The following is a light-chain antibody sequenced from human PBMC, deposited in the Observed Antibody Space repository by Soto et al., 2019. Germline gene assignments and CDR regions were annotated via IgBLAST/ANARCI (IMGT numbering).Light chain of an antibody. V-gene: IGKV1-5*03. Sequence: DIQMTQSPSTLSASVGDRVTITCRASQSISSWLAWYQQKPGKASKLLIYKASSLESGVPSRFSGSGSGTEFTLTISSLQPDDFATYYCQQYNSYSTTFGGGTKVEIK. CDR1: QSISSW. CDR3: QQYNSYSTT. CDR2: KAS. J-gene: IGKJ4*01.